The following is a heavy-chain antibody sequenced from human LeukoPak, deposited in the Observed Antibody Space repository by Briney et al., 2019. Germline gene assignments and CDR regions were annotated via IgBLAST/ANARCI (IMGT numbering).Heavy chain of an antibody. D-gene: IGHD3-10*01. CDR3: ARPLTMVVRGVVALNAFDI. V-gene: IGHV4-39*01. J-gene: IGHJ3*02. CDR1: GGSISSSSYY. Sequence: SETLSLTCTVSGGSISSSSYYWGWIRQPPGKGLEWIGSIYYSGSAYYNPSLKSRVSISVDTSKNQFSLKLTSVTAADTAVYFCARPLTMVVRGVVALNAFDIWGQGTMVTVSS. CDR2: IYYSGSA.